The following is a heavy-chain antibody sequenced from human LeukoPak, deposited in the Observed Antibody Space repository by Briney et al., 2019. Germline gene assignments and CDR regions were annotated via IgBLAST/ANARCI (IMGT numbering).Heavy chain of an antibody. CDR3: ARGTVNDRGVGLNNWFDP. CDR2: INPNSGGT. V-gene: IGHV1-2*02. CDR1: GYTFTGYY. Sequence: ASVKVSCKASGYTFTGYYMHWVRQAPGQGLEWMGWINPNSGGTNYAQKFQGRVTMTRDTSISTAYVELSRLRSDDTAVYYCARGTVNDRGVGLNNWFDPWGQGTLVTVSS. J-gene: IGHJ5*02. D-gene: IGHD3-10*01.